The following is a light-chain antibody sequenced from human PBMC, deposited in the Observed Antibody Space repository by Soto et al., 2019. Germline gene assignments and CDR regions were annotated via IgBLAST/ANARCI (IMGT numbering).Light chain of an antibody. Sequence: QSALTQPPSASRSPGQSVTISCTGTSSDVGGYNYVSWYQQHPGKAPKLMIYEVSKRPSGVPDRFSGSKSGNTASLTVSGLQADDEADYYCSSYAGSNNLLFGGGTKLTVL. J-gene: IGLJ2*01. CDR3: SSYAGSNNLL. CDR1: SSDVGGYNY. V-gene: IGLV2-8*02. CDR2: EVS.